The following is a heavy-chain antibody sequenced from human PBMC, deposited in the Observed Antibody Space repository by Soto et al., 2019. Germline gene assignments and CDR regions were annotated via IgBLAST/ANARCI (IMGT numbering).Heavy chain of an antibody. CDR2: IYYSGST. V-gene: IGHV4-59*08. Sequence: SETLSLTCTVSGGSITSYYWSWIRQPPGKGLEWIGYIYYSGSTNYNPSLKSRVTISVDTSKNQFSLNLRSVSAADTAVYYCARLRTDIAKVYFDYWGQGTLVTVSS. CDR1: GGSITSYY. D-gene: IGHD5-18*01. CDR3: ARLRTDIAKVYFDY. J-gene: IGHJ4*02.